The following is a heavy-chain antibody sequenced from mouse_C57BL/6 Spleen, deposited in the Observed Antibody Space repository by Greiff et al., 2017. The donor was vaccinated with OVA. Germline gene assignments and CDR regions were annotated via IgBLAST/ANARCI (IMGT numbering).Heavy chain of an antibody. Sequence: EVQLMESGGGLVKPGASLKLSCAASGFTFSSYAMSWVRQTPEKRLEWVATISAGGSYTYYPDNVKGRSTISGDNAKNNLYQQMSHLKSEDTAMYYCARVGTRGYFDVWGTGTTVTVSS. V-gene: IGHV5-4*01. CDR1: GFTFSSYA. J-gene: IGHJ1*03. D-gene: IGHD4-1*01. CDR2: ISAGGSYT. CDR3: ARVGTRGYFDV.